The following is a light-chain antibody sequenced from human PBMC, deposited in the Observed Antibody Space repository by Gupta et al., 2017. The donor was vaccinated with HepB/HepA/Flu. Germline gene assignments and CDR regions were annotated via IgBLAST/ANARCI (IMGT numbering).Light chain of an antibody. Sequence: DFQLTQSPSSLSASVGDRVTITCRASQSISSYLNWYQQKPGKAPKVLIYAASSVQSGVPSRFSGSGSGTDFTLTISSLQPEDFATYYCQQSYSNPPTFGGGTKVEIK. J-gene: IGKJ4*02. CDR1: QSISSY. CDR2: AAS. CDR3: QQSYSNPPT. V-gene: IGKV1-39*01.